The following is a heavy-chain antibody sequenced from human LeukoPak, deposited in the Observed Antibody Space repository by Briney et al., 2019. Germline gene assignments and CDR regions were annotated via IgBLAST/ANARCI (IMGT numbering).Heavy chain of an antibody. J-gene: IGHJ4*02. V-gene: IGHV4-59*08. D-gene: IGHD3/OR15-3a*01. CDR1: GGSISDYY. Sequence: SETLSLTCTVSGGSISDYYWIWVRQPPGKGLEWIGYIYSSGSTNYNPSLKSRVTISVDTSKNQFSLRLTSVTAADTAVYYCARQTGSGLFILPGGQGTLVTVSS. CDR2: IYSSGST. CDR3: ARQTGSGLFILP.